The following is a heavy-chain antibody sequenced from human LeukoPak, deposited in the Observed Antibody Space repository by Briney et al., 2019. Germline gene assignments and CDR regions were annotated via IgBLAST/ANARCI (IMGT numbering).Heavy chain of an antibody. CDR1: GGSISSYY. CDR2: IYYSGST. V-gene: IGHV4-59*01. J-gene: IGHJ5*02. CDR3: ARTSYNWFDP. D-gene: IGHD2-2*01. Sequence: SATLSLTCTVSGGSISSYYWSWIRQPPGKGLEWIGYIYYSGSTNYNPSLKSRVTISVDTSKNQFSLKLSSVTAADTAVYYCARTSYNWFDPWGQGTLVTVSS.